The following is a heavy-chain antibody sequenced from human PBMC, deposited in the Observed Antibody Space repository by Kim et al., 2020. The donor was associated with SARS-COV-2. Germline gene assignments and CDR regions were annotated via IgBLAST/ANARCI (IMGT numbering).Heavy chain of an antibody. J-gene: IGHJ3*02. Sequence: SETLSLTCAVYGGSFSGYYWSWIRQPPGKGLEWIGEINHSGSTNYNPSLKSRVTISVDTSKNQFSLKLSSVTAADTAVYYCARSAAAAGFRADAFDIWG. CDR2: INHSGST. CDR1: GGSFSGYY. CDR3: ARSAAAAGFRADAFDI. V-gene: IGHV4-34*01. D-gene: IGHD6-13*01.